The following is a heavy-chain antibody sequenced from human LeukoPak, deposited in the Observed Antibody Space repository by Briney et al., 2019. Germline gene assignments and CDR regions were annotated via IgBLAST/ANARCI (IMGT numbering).Heavy chain of an antibody. CDR1: GYTFTGYY. J-gene: IGHJ4*02. D-gene: IGHD2-21*02. CDR3: ARGVQCGGDCYNYYFDY. CDR2: ISAYNGNT. V-gene: IGHV1-18*04. Sequence: ASVKVSCKASGYTFTGYYMHWVRQAPGQGLEWMGWISAYNGNTNYAQKLQGRVTMTTDTSTSTAYMELRSLRSDDTAVYYCARGVQCGGDCYNYYFDYWGQGTLVTVSS.